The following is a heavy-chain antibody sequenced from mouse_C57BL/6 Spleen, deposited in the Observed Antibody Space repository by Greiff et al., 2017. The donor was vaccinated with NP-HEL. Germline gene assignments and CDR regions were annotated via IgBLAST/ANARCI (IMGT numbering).Heavy chain of an antibody. Sequence: EVKVVESEGGLVQPGSSMKLSCTASGFTFSDYYMAWVRQVPEKGLEWVANINYDGSSTYYLDSLKSRFIISRDNAKNILYLQMSSLKSEDTATYYCARDPLYGIFDYWGQGTTLTVSS. V-gene: IGHV5-16*01. J-gene: IGHJ2*01. CDR3: ARDPLYGIFDY. D-gene: IGHD2-1*01. CDR2: INYDGSST. CDR1: GFTFSDYY.